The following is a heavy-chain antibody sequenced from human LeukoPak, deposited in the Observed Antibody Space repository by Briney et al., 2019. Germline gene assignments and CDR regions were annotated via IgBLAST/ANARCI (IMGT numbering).Heavy chain of an antibody. J-gene: IGHJ4*02. CDR3: ARDLGTTVDF. Sequence: SETLSLTCTVSGGSISSGGYYWSWIRQPPGKDLEWIGYIYHSGSTYYNPSLKSRVTISVDRSKNQFSLKLSSVTAADTAVYYCARDLGTTVDFWGQGTLVTVSS. CDR2: IYHSGST. D-gene: IGHD1-1*01. CDR1: GGSISSGGYY. V-gene: IGHV4-30-2*01.